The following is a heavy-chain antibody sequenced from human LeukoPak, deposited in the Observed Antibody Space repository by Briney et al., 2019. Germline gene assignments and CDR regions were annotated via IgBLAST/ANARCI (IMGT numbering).Heavy chain of an antibody. V-gene: IGHV1-24*01. D-gene: IGHD3-22*01. CDR1: GYTLTELS. J-gene: IGHJ3*02. CDR3: ATGVKHYYDSSGYAAFDI. CDR2: FDPEDGET. Sequence: ASVKVSCKVSGYTLTELSMHWVRQAPGKGLEWMGGFDPEDGETIYAQKFQGRVTMTEDTSTDTAYMELSSLRSEDTAVYYCATGVKHYYDSSGYAAFDIWGQGTMVTVSS.